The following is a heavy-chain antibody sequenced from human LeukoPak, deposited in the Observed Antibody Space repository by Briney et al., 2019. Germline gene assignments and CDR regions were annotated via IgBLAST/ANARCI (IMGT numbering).Heavy chain of an antibody. D-gene: IGHD4-17*01. Sequence: GGSLRLSCAAFGFTLSSASINWVRRAPGKGLEWVSSISSNCTYIYSADSVKGRFPIPRDHPQNSPELQMNSLRAEDTAVYYCARERVDYGDWSRYYHYGMDVWGQGTTVTVTS. CDR1: GFTLSSAS. CDR3: ARERVDYGDWSRYYHYGMDV. J-gene: IGHJ6*02. CDR2: ISSNCTYI. V-gene: IGHV3-21*01.